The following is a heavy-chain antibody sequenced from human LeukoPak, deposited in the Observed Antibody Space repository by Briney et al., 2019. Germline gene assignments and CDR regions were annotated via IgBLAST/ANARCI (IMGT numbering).Heavy chain of an antibody. D-gene: IGHD4-17*01. CDR1: GGTFSSYT. Sequence: SVKVSCKASGGTFSSYTISWVRQAPGQGLEWMGGIIPIFGTANYAQKFQGRVTITADKSTSTAYMELSSLRSEDTAVYYCARGVYGDYLSKWGQGTLVTVSS. CDR3: ARGVYGDYLSK. V-gene: IGHV1-69*06. CDR2: IIPIFGTA. J-gene: IGHJ4*02.